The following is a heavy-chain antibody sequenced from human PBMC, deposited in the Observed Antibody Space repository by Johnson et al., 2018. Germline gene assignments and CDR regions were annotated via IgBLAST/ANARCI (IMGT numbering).Heavy chain of an antibody. CDR3: ARGGYYDSSGYYPDAFDI. J-gene: IGHJ3*02. CDR2: INHSGST. V-gene: IGHV4-34*01. D-gene: IGHD3-22*01. CDR1: GGSFSGYY. Sequence: QVQLQQLGAGLLKPSETLSLTCAVYGGSFSGYYWSWIRQPPGKGLEWIGEINHSGSTNYNPSLKSRVTISVDTSKNQFSLKLSSVTAADTAVYYCARGGYYDSSGYYPDAFDIWGQGTMVTVSS.